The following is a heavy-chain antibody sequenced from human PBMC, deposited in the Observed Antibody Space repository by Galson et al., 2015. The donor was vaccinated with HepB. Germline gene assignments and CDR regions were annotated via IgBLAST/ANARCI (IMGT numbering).Heavy chain of an antibody. V-gene: IGHV3-73*01. J-gene: IGHJ4*02. CDR1: GFTFSGSA. D-gene: IGHD2-2*01. Sequence: SLRLSCAASGFTFSGSAMHWVRQPSGKGLEWLGRIRSKVDNYATSYAASVKGRFTISRDDSKNTAYLQMNSLKTDDTAVYYCSSLVLCSTTSCSDDYWGQGTLVTVSS. CDR3: SSLVLCSTTSCSDDY. CDR2: IRSKVDNYAT.